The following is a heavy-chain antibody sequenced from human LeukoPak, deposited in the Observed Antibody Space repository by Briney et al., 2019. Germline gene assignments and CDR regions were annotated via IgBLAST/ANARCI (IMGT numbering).Heavy chain of an antibody. D-gene: IGHD5-12*01. CDR1: GFTFSSYA. CDR2: ISYDGSKK. CDR3: ARAARGATAPLWFDP. Sequence: PGGSLRLSCAASGFTFSSYAMHWVRQAPGKGLEWVAVISYDGSKKYYADSVKGRFTISRDNSKNTLYLQMNSLRAEDTAVYYCARAARGATAPLWFDPWGQGTLVTVSS. V-gene: IGHV3-30*04. J-gene: IGHJ5*02.